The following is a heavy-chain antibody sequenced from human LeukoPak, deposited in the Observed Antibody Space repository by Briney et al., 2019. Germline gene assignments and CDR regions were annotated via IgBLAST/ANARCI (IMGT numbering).Heavy chain of an antibody. D-gene: IGHD2-8*01. V-gene: IGHV3-74*01. Sequence: QPGGSLRLSCAASGFTFSSSWMHWVRQAPGRGLVWVSRINGDGSTTVYVDSVKGRFTISRDNAKNTPYLQMNSLRAEDTAVYYCAREGHYCTISTCWKWFDPWGQGTLVTVSS. CDR2: INGDGSTT. CDR1: GFTFSSSW. CDR3: AREGHYCTISTCWKWFDP. J-gene: IGHJ5*02.